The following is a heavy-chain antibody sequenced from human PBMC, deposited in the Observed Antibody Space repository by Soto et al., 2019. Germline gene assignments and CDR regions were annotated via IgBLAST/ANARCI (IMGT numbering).Heavy chain of an antibody. CDR3: AKDAVYKDCLWLMEH. CDR2: VVGSGET. J-gene: IGHJ1*01. CDR1: GFAFWNLA. Sequence: EVQLLQPGGGLVQPGESLRLSCAASGFAFWNLAMTWVRQAPGKGLECVSGVVGSGETYYADSVKGRFTISRDLSKNTLYLQMNSLIAEDTAVYYCAKDAVYKDCLWLMEHWGQGVLVTVSS. D-gene: IGHD2-21*02. V-gene: IGHV3-23*01.